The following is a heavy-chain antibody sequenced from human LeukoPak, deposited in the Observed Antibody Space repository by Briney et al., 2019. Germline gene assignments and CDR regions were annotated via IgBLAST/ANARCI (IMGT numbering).Heavy chain of an antibody. D-gene: IGHD3-10*01. CDR2: ISYSGIT. CDR1: GGSLSNSY. J-gene: IGHJ4*02. CDR3: ERLLLDYSNDDGNFGGPHLPD. V-gene: IGHV4-59*08. Sequence: SETLSLTCTVSGGSLSNSYWTWLRQPPGKTLEWIGYISYSGITNRNPSLKSRVPFSLDSSKNQISLTLTSVTAADTAVYFCERLLLDYSNDDGNFGGPHLPDWGQGTLVTVSS.